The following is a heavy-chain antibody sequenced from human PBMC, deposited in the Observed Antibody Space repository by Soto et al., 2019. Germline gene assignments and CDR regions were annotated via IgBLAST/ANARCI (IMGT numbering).Heavy chain of an antibody. CDR2: IYYSGST. V-gene: IGHV4-30-4*01. D-gene: IGHD6-6*01. Sequence: SETLSLTCTVSGGSISSGDYYWSWIRQPPGKGLEWIGYIYYSGSTYYNPSLKSRVTISVDTSKNQFSLKLSSVTAADTAVYYCARDEVSHSIYGPKPQFTDYWGQGTLVTVYS. CDR1: GGSISSGDYY. CDR3: ARDEVSHSIYGPKPQFTDY. J-gene: IGHJ4*02.